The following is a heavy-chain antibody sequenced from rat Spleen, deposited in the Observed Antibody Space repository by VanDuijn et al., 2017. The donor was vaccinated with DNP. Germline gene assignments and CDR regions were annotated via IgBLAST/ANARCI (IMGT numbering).Heavy chain of an antibody. V-gene: IGHV2S12*01. D-gene: IGHD1-4*01. Sequence: QVQLKESGPGLVQPSQTLSLTCAVSGFSLTNYHVHWVRQPPGKGLEWIAAISSGGSTYYKSALKSRLSISRDTSKSQVFLKMNSLQTEDTAIYFCTRGGYPGITSAMDAWGQGTSVTVSS. CDR2: ISSGGST. J-gene: IGHJ4*01. CDR3: TRGGYPGITSAMDA. CDR1: GFSLTNYH.